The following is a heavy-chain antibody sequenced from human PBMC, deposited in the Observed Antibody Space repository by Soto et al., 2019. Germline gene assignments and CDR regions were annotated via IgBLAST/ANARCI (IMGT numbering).Heavy chain of an antibody. CDR1: GESVSSHTYY. CDR2: IYSRGSI. V-gene: IGHV4-61*01. CDR3: ARVDLALSENFDL. J-gene: IGHJ2*01. Sequence: SETLSLTCVVSGESVSSHTYYWSWIRQPPGKGLEWIGYIYSRGSISYSASLKSRVTISLDTSKNQFSLMLKSVTAADTATYFCARVDLALSENFDLWGRGTLVTVSS.